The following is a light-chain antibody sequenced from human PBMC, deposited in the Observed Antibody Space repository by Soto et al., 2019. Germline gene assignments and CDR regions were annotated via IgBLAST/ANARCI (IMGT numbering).Light chain of an antibody. V-gene: IGLV2-8*01. CDR2: DVF. CDR3: SSYAGSKGVA. Sequence: QSALTQPPSASGSPGQSVTISCTGTSSDVGSYTYVSWYQHHPGKAPKLMIYDVFKRPSGVPDRFSGSKSGNTASLTVSGLQAEDDADYYCSSYAGSKGVAFGGGTKVTVL. J-gene: IGLJ2*01. CDR1: SSDVGSYTY.